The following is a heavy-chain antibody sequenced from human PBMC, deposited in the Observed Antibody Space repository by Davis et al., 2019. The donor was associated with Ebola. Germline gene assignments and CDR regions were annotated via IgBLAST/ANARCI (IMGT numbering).Heavy chain of an antibody. CDR2: IYYTGSA. J-gene: IGHJ4*02. CDR1: GYSISSGYY. D-gene: IGHD3-10*01. V-gene: IGHV4-38-2*02. CDR3: SERGSSV. Sequence: PSETLSLTCTVSGYSISSGYYWGWIRQPPGKRLEWIGSIYYTGSAYYNSSLASRATISVDTSKNQFSLKLTSVTAADTAMYYCSERGSSVWGQGTLVTVSS.